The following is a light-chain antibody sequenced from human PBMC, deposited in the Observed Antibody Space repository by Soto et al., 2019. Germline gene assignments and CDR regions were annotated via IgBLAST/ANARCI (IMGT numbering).Light chain of an antibody. Sequence: EIVMTQSPATLSVSPGERATLSCRASQSIGSNLAWYQQKPGQAPRLLIYAASIRATDFPARFSGSGSGTESTLTISGLQSDDFAVFSCQQYNNWPPWTFGHGTKVEIK. CDR2: AAS. V-gene: IGKV3-15*01. J-gene: IGKJ1*01. CDR1: QSIGSN. CDR3: QQYNNWPPWT.